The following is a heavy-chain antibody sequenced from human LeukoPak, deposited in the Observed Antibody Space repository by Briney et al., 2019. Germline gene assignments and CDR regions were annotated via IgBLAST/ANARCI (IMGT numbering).Heavy chain of an antibody. J-gene: IGHJ3*02. CDR2: INHSGST. V-gene: IGHV4-34*01. Sequence: PSETLSLTCAVYGGSFSGYYWSWIRQPPGKGLEWIGEINHSGSTNYNPSLKSRVTISVDTSKNQFSLKLSSVTAADTAVYYCASTPDPRSYDSSLGDAFDIWGQGTMVTVSS. D-gene: IGHD3-22*01. CDR3: ASTPDPRSYDSSLGDAFDI. CDR1: GGSFSGYY.